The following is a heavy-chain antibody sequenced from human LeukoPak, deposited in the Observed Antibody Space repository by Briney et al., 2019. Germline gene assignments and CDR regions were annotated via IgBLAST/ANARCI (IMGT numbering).Heavy chain of an antibody. CDR3: ARGRVTTRPQSHYFDY. V-gene: IGHV4-34*01. Sequence: SETLSLTCAVYGGSFSGYYWSWIRQPPGKGLEWIGEINHSGSTNYNPSLKSRVTISVDTSKNQFSLKLSSVTAADTAVYYCARGRVTTRPQSHYFDYWGQGTLVTVSS. D-gene: IGHD1-1*01. CDR1: GGSFSGYY. J-gene: IGHJ4*02. CDR2: INHSGST.